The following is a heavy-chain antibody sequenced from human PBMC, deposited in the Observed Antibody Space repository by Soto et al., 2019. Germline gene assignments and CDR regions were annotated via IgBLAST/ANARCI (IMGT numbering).Heavy chain of an antibody. D-gene: IGHD2-15*01. CDR2: IYHRGRT. CDR1: GYSISSGYY. CDR3: GRVVEGATRHTDFDS. V-gene: IGHV4-38-2*01. Sequence: SETLSLTCAVSGYSISSGYYWGWIRQPPGKWLEWIGLIYHRGRTYYNPSLKSRVTISVDTSKNQLSLSVNSVTAADTAVYYCGRVVEGATRHTDFDSWGQGTLVTVSS. J-gene: IGHJ5*01.